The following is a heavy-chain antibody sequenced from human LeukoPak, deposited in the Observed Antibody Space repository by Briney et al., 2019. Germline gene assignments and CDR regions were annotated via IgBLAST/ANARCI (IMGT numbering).Heavy chain of an antibody. V-gene: IGHV3-33*06. CDR3: AKDRASSGWLKSYYYGMDV. CDR2: IWYDGTNK. Sequence: GGSLRLSCAASGFTFSSYGMHWVRQAPGKGLEWVALIWYDGTNKYYADSVKGRFTISRDNSKNTLYLQMNSLRAEDTAVYYCAKDRASSGWLKSYYYGMDVWGQGTTVTVSS. J-gene: IGHJ6*02. D-gene: IGHD6-19*01. CDR1: GFTFSSYG.